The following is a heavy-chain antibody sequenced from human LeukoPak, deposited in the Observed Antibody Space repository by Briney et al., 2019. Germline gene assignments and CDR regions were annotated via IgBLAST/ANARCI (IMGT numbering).Heavy chain of an antibody. Sequence: GGSLRLSCAASGFTFRSYSMNWVRQAPGKGLEWVSSISSSRSYIYYADSVKGRFTISRDNAKNTLYLQMNSLRAEDTAVYYCASARGSNYGSLGDWGQGTLVTVSS. V-gene: IGHV3-21*04. J-gene: IGHJ4*02. CDR3: ASARGSNYGSLGD. D-gene: IGHD5-18*01. CDR2: ISSSRSYI. CDR1: GFTFRSYS.